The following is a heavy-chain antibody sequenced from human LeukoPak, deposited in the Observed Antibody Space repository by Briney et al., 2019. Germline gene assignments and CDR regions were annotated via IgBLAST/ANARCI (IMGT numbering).Heavy chain of an antibody. J-gene: IGHJ4*02. CDR1: GYTFTSYY. D-gene: IGHD3-22*01. CDR2: INPSGGST. Sequence: ASVKVSCKASGYTFTSYYMHWVRQAPGQGLEWMGIINPSGGSTSYAQKLQGRVTMTTDTSTSTAYMELRSLRSDDTAVYYCARDLNYYNSSGFYWGQGTLVTVSS. V-gene: IGHV1-46*01. CDR3: ARDLNYYNSSGFY.